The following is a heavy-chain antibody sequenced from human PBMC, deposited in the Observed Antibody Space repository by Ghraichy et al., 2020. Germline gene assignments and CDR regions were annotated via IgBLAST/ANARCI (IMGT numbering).Heavy chain of an antibody. D-gene: IGHD2-2*02. J-gene: IGHJ6*02. CDR3: ARKIQAVVPAATPPGYYYYGMDV. Sequence: GGSLRLSCAASGFTFSNYWMSWVRQAPGKGLEWVANIKQDGSEKYYVDSVRGRFTISRDNAKNSLYLQMNSLRAEDTAVYYCARKIQAVVPAATPPGYYYYGMDVWGQGTTVTVSS. CDR2: IKQDGSEK. V-gene: IGHV3-7*01. CDR1: GFTFSNYW.